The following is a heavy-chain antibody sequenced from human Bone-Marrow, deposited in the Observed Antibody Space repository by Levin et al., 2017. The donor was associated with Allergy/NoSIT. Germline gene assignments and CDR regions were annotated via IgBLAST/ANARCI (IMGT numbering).Heavy chain of an antibody. V-gene: IGHV4-31*03. J-gene: IGHJ4*02. CDR2: IYYSGST. CDR3: SRDQGNRGIRGAMDY. CDR1: GASISSVGYY. D-gene: IGHD3-10*01. Sequence: PSETLSLTCSVSGASISSVGYYWSWVRQHPGKGLEWIGNIYYSGSTDYNPSLKSRVSISLDTSNNQFSLRLRSVTAADTAVYFCSRDQGNRGIRGAMDYWGQGTLVTVSS.